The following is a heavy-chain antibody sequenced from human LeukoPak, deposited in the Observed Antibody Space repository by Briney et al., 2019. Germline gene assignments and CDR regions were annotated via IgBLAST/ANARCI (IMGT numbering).Heavy chain of an antibody. V-gene: IGHV4-39*01. CDR1: GGSISSSSYY. Sequence: PSETLSLTCTVSGGSISSSSYYWGWIRQPPGKGLEWIGSIYYSGSTYYNPSLKSRVTISVDTSKNQFSLKLSSVTALDTAVYYCARHGYCSGGSCTREVWFDPWGQGTLVTVSS. D-gene: IGHD2-15*01. CDR3: ARHGYCSGGSCTREVWFDP. CDR2: IYYSGST. J-gene: IGHJ5*02.